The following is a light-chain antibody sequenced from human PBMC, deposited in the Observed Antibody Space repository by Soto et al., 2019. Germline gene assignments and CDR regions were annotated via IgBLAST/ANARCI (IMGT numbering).Light chain of an antibody. CDR1: RDIDNY. J-gene: IGKJ1*01. Sequence: DIQMTQSPSYLSASVGDRVTITCQASRDIDNYLNWYQQKPGKAPNLLIYDASSLESGVPSRFSGSGSGTEFTLTISSLQPDDFATYYCQQYNSYSGTFGQGTKVDIK. CDR3: QQYNSYSGT. CDR2: DAS. V-gene: IGKV1-5*01.